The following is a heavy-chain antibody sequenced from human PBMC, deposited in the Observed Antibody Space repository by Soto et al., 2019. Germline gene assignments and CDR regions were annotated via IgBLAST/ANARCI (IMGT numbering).Heavy chain of an antibody. Sequence: GGSLRLSCSASGFRFSNYSMSWVRKAPGKGLEWVSAISGSGGSTYYADSVKGRFTISRDNSKKTLNLQMNSLRAEDTAVYYCAKGPSSGWAYYHYGMDVWGQGTTVTVSS. J-gene: IGHJ6*02. CDR1: GFRFSNYS. CDR3: AKGPSSGWAYYHYGMDV. CDR2: ISGSGGST. D-gene: IGHD6-19*01. V-gene: IGHV3-23*01.